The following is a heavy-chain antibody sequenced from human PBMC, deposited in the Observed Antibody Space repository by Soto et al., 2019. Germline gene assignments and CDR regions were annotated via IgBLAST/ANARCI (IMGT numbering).Heavy chain of an antibody. J-gene: IGHJ3*02. V-gene: IGHV6-1*01. Sequence: SQTLSLTCAISGDGVSSNSAAWNWIRQSPSRGLEWLGRTYYRSQWYNDYAASVRSRISINPDPSGNQFSLQLNSVTPEDTAVYYCARERAYRLEIWGQGTLVTVS. D-gene: IGHD1-26*01. CDR2: TYYRSQWYN. CDR3: ARERAYRLEI. CDR1: GDGVSSNSAA.